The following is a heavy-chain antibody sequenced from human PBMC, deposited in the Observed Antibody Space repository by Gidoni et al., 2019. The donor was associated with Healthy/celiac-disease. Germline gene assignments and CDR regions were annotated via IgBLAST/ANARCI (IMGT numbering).Heavy chain of an antibody. CDR1: VSTFSTAW. D-gene: IGHD1-26*01. V-gene: IGHV3-15*01. Sequence: EVQLVESGRGLVKPGGSLRLSCAALVSTFSTAWMSWVRQAPGKGLEWVGRIKSKTDGGTTDYAAPGKGRFTISRYDSKNTLYLQMNSLKTEDTAVYYCTTRDYGSYYVIGAFDIWGQGTMVTVSS. CDR3: TTRDYGSYYVIGAFDI. J-gene: IGHJ3*02. CDR2: IKSKTDGGTT.